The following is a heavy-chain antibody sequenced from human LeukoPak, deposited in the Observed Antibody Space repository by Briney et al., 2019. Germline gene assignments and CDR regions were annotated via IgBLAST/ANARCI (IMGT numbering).Heavy chain of an antibody. V-gene: IGHV4-30-4*01. CDR1: GGSISSGDYY. D-gene: IGHD6-13*01. J-gene: IGHJ5*02. CDR3: ARRRWAAAGTPRWFDP. Sequence: PSETLSLTFTVSGGSISSGDYYWSWIRQPPGKDLEWIGYIYYSGSTYYNPSLKSRVTISVDTSNNQFSLKLSSVTAADTAVYYCARRRWAAAGTPRWFDPWGQGTLVTVSS. CDR2: IYYSGST.